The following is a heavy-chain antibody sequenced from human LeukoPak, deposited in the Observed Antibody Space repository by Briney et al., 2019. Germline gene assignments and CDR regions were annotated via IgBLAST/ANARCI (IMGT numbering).Heavy chain of an antibody. CDR2: INPNSGGT. CDR1: GYTFTGYY. Sequence: GASVKVSCKASGYTFTGYYMHWVRQAPGQGLEWMGWINPNSGGTNYAQKFQGRVTMTRDTSISTAYMELSRLRSDDTAVYYCATYPYYDSSGYYGGGWGQGTLVTVSS. CDR3: ATYPYYDSSGYYGGG. V-gene: IGHV1-2*02. D-gene: IGHD3-22*01. J-gene: IGHJ4*02.